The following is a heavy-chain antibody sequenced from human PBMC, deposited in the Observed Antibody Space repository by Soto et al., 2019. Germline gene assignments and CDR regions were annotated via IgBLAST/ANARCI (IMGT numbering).Heavy chain of an antibody. CDR3: ARDGSIGYSSSWYVTGSGHFDY. CDR2: ISSSSSYI. D-gene: IGHD6-13*01. J-gene: IGHJ4*02. V-gene: IGHV3-21*01. CDR1: GFTFSSYS. Sequence: PGGSLRLSCAASGFTFSSYSMNWVRQAPGKGLEWVSSISSSSSYIYYADSVKGRFTISRDNAKNSLYLQMNSLRAEDTAVYYCARDGSIGYSSSWYVTGSGHFDYWGQGXLVTVYS.